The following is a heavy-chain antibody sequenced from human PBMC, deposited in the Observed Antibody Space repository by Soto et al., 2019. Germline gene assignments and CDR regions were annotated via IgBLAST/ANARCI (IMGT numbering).Heavy chain of an antibody. CDR2: IKQDGSEK. J-gene: IGHJ5*02. Sequence: GGSLRLSCAASGFTFSSYWMSWVRQAPGKGLEWVANIKQDGSEKYYVDYVKGRFTISRDNAKNSLYLQMNSLRAEDTDVYYCARDTDYDFWSGYYRNNWFDPWGQGTLVTVSS. V-gene: IGHV3-7*01. D-gene: IGHD3-3*01. CDR1: GFTFSSYW. CDR3: ARDTDYDFWSGYYRNNWFDP.